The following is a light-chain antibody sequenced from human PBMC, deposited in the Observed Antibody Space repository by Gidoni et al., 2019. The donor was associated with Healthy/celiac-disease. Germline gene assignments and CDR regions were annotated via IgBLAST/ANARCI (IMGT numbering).Light chain of an antibody. Sequence: EIVFPQSTGTLSLSPGERATLSCRASKSVSSSYLAWYQQKPGQAPRLLIYGASSRATGIPDRFSGSGSGTDFTLTISRLEPEDFAVYYCQQYGSSPTTFGQGTKVEIK. CDR2: GAS. V-gene: IGKV3-20*01. CDR3: QQYGSSPTT. J-gene: IGKJ1*01. CDR1: KSVSSSY.